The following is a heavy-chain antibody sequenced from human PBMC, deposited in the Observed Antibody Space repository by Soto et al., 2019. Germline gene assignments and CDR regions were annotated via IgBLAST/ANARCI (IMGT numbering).Heavy chain of an antibody. CDR1: GGTFSSYT. D-gene: IGHD4-17*01. Sequence: QVQLVQSGAEVKKPGSSVKVSCKASGGTFSSYTISWVRQAPGQGLEWMGRIIPILGIANYAQKFQGRVTITAAKSTSTAYMELSSLRSDDTAVYYCARPGDYGDYGGYYYGMDVWGQGTTVTVSS. V-gene: IGHV1-69*02. CDR2: IIPILGIA. J-gene: IGHJ6*02. CDR3: ARPGDYGDYGGYYYGMDV.